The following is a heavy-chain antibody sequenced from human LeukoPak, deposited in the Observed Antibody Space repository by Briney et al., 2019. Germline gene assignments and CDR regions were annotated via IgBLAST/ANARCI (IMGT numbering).Heavy chain of an antibody. CDR1: GYTFTGYY. CDR3: ARGEDTAMVRNYYGMDV. D-gene: IGHD5-18*01. V-gene: IGHV1-2*04. J-gene: IGHJ6*04. Sequence: ASVKVSRKASGYTFTGYYMHWVRQAPGQGLEWMGWINPNSGGTNYAQKFQGWVTMTRDTSISSAYMELSRLRSDDTAVYYCARGEDTAMVRNYYGMDVWGKGTTVTVSS. CDR2: INPNSGGT.